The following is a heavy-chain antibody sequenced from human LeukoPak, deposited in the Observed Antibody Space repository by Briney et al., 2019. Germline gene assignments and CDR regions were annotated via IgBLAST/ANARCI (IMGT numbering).Heavy chain of an antibody. D-gene: IGHD6-13*01. J-gene: IGHJ4*02. CDR2: IYYSGST. CDR3: AGARGGWQQQALDY. Sequence: SETLSLTCTVSGGSISSYYWSWIRQPPGKGLEWIGYIYYSGSTNYNPSLKSRVTISVDTSKNQFSLKLSSVTAADTAVYYCAGARGGWQQQALDYWGQGTLVTVSS. CDR1: GGSISSYY. V-gene: IGHV4-59*01.